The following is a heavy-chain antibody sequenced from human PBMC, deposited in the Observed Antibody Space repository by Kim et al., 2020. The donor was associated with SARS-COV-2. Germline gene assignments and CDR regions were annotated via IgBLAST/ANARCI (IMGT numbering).Heavy chain of an antibody. CDR2: IYSDGNR. Sequence: GGSLRFSCAVSGFTVSSSFMTWVRQAPGKGLEWVSIIYSDGNRYYTDSVQDRFTISRDNSKNTLDLQMNSLRAEDTAVYYCARVGITMPGNDYWGQGTLVTVSS. J-gene: IGHJ4*02. CDR3: ARVGITMPGNDY. CDR1: GFTVSSSF. D-gene: IGHD6-19*01. V-gene: IGHV3-66*01.